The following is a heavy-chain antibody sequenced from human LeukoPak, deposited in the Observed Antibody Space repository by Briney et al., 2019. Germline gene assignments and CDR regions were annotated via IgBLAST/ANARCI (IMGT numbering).Heavy chain of an antibody. CDR1: GGSISGYY. Sequence: SETLSLTCTVSGGSISGYYWSWIRQPPGKDLEWIGYIYESGSTDYNPSLRSRVTISVDTSKNQFSLKLSSVTAADTAVYYCARGHYDFWSGTTDYWGQGTLVTVSS. CDR2: IYESGST. CDR3: ARGHYDFWSGTTDY. D-gene: IGHD3-3*01. V-gene: IGHV4-59*12. J-gene: IGHJ4*02.